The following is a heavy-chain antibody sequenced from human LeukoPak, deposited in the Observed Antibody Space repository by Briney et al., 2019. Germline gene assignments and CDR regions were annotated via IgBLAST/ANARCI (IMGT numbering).Heavy chain of an antibody. CDR1: GGSISSSNW. V-gene: IGHV4-4*02. CDR3: AREPGGFDAFDI. J-gene: IGHJ3*02. Sequence: SETLSLTCAVSGGSISSSNWWSWVRPPPGKGPEWIGEIYHSGSTNYNPSLKSRVTISVDKSKNQFSLKLSSVTAADTAVYYCAREPGGFDAFDIWGQGTMVTVSS. D-gene: IGHD1-14*01. CDR2: IYHSGST.